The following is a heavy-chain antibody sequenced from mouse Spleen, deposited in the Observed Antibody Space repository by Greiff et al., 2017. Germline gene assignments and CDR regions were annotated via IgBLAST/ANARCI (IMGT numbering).Heavy chain of an antibody. CDR2: IHPSDSDT. CDR3: ALYYGNRYYAMDY. CDR1: GYTFTSYW. V-gene: IGHV1-74*01. Sequence: VQLKQPGAELVKPGASVKVSCKASGYTFTSYWMHWVKQRPGQGLEWIGRIHPSDSDTNYNQKFKGKATLTVDKSSSTAYMQLSSLTSEDSAVYYCALYYGNRYYAMDYWGQGTSVTVSS. D-gene: IGHD2-1*01. J-gene: IGHJ4*01.